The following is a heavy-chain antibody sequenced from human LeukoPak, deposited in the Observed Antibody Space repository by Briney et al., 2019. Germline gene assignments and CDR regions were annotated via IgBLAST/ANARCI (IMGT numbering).Heavy chain of an antibody. J-gene: IGHJ6*03. D-gene: IGHD2-21*02. CDR1: GFTFSDYY. V-gene: IGHV3-11*04. Sequence: GGSLRLSCAASGFTFSDYYMSWIRQAPGKGLEWVSYISSSGSTIYYADSVKGRFTISRDNAKNSLYLQMNSLRAEDTAVYYCARGRSDSALYYYYMDVWGKGTTVTVSS. CDR3: ARGRSDSALYYYYMDV. CDR2: ISSSGSTI.